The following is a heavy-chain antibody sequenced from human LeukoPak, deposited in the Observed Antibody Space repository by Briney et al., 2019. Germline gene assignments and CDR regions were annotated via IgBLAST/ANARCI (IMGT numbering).Heavy chain of an antibody. CDR1: GGSISSYY. J-gene: IGHJ4*02. CDR2: IYYSGST. CDR3: ARGFSGDPLDY. V-gene: IGHV4-59*06. Sequence: SETLSLTCTVSGGSISSYYWSWIRQPPGKGLEWIGYIYYSGSTYYNPSLKSRVTISVDTSKNQFSLKLSSVTAADTAVYYCARGFSGDPLDYWGQGTLVTVSS. D-gene: IGHD2-21*01.